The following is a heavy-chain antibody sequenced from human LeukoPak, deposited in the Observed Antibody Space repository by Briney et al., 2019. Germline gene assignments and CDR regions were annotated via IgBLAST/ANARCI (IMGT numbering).Heavy chain of an antibody. CDR1: GFTFSSYA. V-gene: IGHV3-23*01. J-gene: IGHJ5*02. CDR2: ISGSGGST. Sequence: GGSLRLSCAAFGFTFSSYAMSWVRQAPGKGLEWISAISGSGGSTYYADSVKGRFTISRDNSKNTLYLQMNSLRAEDTAVYYCAKDPRRSGYQNWFDPWGQGTLVTVSS. CDR3: AKDPRRSGYQNWFDP. D-gene: IGHD3-22*01.